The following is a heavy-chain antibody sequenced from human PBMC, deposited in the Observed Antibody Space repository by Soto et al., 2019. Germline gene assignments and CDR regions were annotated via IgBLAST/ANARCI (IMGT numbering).Heavy chain of an antibody. CDR1: GGSISSGGYY. CDR3: ARGLLVVVPAASGAFDI. D-gene: IGHD2-2*01. Sequence: QVQLQESGPGLVKPSQTLSLTCTVSGGSISSGGYYWSWIRQHPGKGLEWIGYIYYSGSTYYTPSLKSRVTISVDTSKNQFSLKLSSVTAADTAVYYCARGLLVVVPAASGAFDIWGQGTMVTVSS. V-gene: IGHV4-31*03. J-gene: IGHJ3*02. CDR2: IYYSGST.